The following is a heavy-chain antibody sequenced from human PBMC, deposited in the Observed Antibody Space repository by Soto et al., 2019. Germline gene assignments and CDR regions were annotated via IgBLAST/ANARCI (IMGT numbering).Heavy chain of an antibody. CDR1: GYTFTSYD. V-gene: IGHV1-8*01. J-gene: IGHJ6*02. CDR3: ARWPDGYSYYGMDV. CDR2: MNPNSGNT. Sequence: QVQLVQSGAEVKKPGASVKVSCKASGYTFTSYDINWVRQATGQGLEWMGWMNPNSGNTGYAQKSPGRVTMTRNTSISTAYMALSSLRSEATAVYYCARWPDGYSYYGMDVWGQGTTVTVSS.